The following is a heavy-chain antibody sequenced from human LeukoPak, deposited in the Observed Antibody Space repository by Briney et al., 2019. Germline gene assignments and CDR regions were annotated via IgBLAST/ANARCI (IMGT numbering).Heavy chain of an antibody. CDR3: ARGPYCSGGTCYSQLLDH. V-gene: IGHV1-18*01. CDR2: ISAYNGDT. J-gene: IGHJ4*02. Sequence: ASVKVSCKASGYTFTNYGIAWVRQAPGQGLEWMGWISAYNGDTTYAQNLQGRVTMTTDTSTSTAYMELRSLTSGDTAVYYCARGPYCSGGTCYSQLLDHWGQGTLVTVSS. CDR1: GYTFTNYG. D-gene: IGHD2-15*01.